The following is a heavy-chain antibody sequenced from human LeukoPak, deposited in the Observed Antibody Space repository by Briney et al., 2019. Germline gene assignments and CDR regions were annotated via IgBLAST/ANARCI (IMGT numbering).Heavy chain of an antibody. J-gene: IGHJ4*02. CDR2: ISSSGGYT. V-gene: IGHV3-11*06. CDR1: GFTFSDYY. CDR3: ARSRASGSLNQYYFDY. D-gene: IGHD1-26*01. Sequence: GGSLRLSCAASGFTFSDYYMSWVRRAPGKGLEWVSYISSSGGYTTYADSVKGRFTISRDNAKNSLYLQMNSLRAEDTAVYYCARSRASGSLNQYYFDYWGQGTLVTVSS.